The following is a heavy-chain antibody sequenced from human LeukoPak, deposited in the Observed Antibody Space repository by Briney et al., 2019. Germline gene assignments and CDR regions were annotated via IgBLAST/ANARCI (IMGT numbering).Heavy chain of an antibody. Sequence: GRSLRLSCAASGFTFSSYCMHLVRQAPGKGLEWVAVISYDGSNKYYADSVKGRFTISRDNSKNTLYLQMNSLRAEDTAVYYCAKEGERTPYYDILTGSHDAFDIWGQGTMVTVSS. CDR1: GFTFSSYC. V-gene: IGHV3-30*18. CDR2: ISYDGSNK. D-gene: IGHD3-9*01. J-gene: IGHJ3*02. CDR3: AKEGERTPYYDILTGSHDAFDI.